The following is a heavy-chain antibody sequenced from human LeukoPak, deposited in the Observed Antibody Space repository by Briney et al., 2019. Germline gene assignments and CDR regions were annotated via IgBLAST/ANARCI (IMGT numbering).Heavy chain of an antibody. D-gene: IGHD4-17*01. CDR2: IYYSGST. V-gene: IGHV4-39*07. J-gene: IGHJ4*02. CDR3: ASQRYGDGVRD. CDR1: GGSISSSSYY. Sequence: SETLSLTCTVSGGSISSSSYYWGWIRQPPGKGLEWIESIYYSGSTYYNPSLKSRVTISVDTSKNQFSLKLSSVTAADTAVYYCASQRYGDGVRDWGQGTLVTVSS.